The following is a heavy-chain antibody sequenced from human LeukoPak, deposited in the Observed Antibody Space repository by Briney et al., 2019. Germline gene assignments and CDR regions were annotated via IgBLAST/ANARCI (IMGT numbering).Heavy chain of an antibody. D-gene: IGHD3-10*01. CDR1: GFTFSSYG. CDR3: AKYMVRGAGRDY. CDR2: ISGSGGST. Sequence: PGGSLRLSCAASGFTFSSYGMSWVRQAPGKGLEWVSAISGSGGSTYYADSVKGRFTISRDNSKNTLYLQMNSQRAEDTTVYYCAKYMVRGAGRDYWGQGTLVTVSS. J-gene: IGHJ4*02. V-gene: IGHV3-23*01.